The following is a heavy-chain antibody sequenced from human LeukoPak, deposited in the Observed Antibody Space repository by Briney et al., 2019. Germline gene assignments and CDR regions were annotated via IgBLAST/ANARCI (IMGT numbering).Heavy chain of an antibody. CDR1: GGSISSSNW. D-gene: IGHD3-10*01. CDR2: IYHSGST. CDR3: ARDYYGSGSYYTDYYYYYMDV. Sequence: SETLSLTCAVSGGSISSSNWWSWVRQPPGKGLEWIGEIYHSGSTNYNPSLKSRVTISVDTSKNQFSLKLSSVTAADTAVYYCARDYYGSGSYYTDYYYYYMDVWGKGTTVTVSS. V-gene: IGHV4-4*02. J-gene: IGHJ6*03.